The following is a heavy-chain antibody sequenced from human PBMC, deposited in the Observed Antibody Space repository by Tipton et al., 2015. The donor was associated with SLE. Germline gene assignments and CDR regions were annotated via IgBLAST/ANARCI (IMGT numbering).Heavy chain of an antibody. Sequence: QLMQSGAEVKKPGASVKVSCKASGYTFTSYDINWVRQASGQGLEWMGCLNPSSDNTGYAQKFQGRVTITRNTSISTAYMELSSLTSEDTAVYYCARGGLYYDFWRGYPFPFDYWGQGTLVTVSS. CDR3: ARGGLYYDFWRGYPFPFDY. D-gene: IGHD3-3*01. J-gene: IGHJ4*02. CDR2: LNPSSDNT. CDR1: GYTFTSYD. V-gene: IGHV1-8*03.